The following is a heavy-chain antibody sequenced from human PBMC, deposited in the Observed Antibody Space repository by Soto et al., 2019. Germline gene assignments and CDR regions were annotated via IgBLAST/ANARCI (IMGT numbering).Heavy chain of an antibody. J-gene: IGHJ3*02. CDR2: INTKTGGT. CDR3: ATDKVAFDM. Sequence: ASVKVSCNASGYIFTGYYIQWVRQAPGQGLEWMGWINTKTGGTNYAQKFQGRVTMTRDTSINTAYMEVSRLRSDDTAVYYCATDKVAFDMWGQGTMVTVSS. V-gene: IGHV1-2*02. CDR1: GYIFTGYY. D-gene: IGHD3-9*01.